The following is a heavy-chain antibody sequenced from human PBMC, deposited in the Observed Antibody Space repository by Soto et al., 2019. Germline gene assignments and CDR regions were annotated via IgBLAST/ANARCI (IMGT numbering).Heavy chain of an antibody. Sequence: PSETLSLTCAVYGGSFSGYYWSWIRQPPGKGLEWIGEINHSGSTNYNPSLKSRVTISVDTSKNQFSLKLTSVTAADTAVYYCARVVKQQLAPHFDYWGQGTLVT. D-gene: IGHD6-13*01. CDR3: ARVVKQQLAPHFDY. J-gene: IGHJ4*02. V-gene: IGHV4-34*01. CDR2: INHSGST. CDR1: GGSFSGYY.